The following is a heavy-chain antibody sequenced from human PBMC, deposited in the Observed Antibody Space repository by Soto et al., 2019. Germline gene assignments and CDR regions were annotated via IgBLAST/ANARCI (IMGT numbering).Heavy chain of an antibody. V-gene: IGHV3-74*01. CDR3: ARDNNWSLEY. J-gene: IGHJ4*02. Sequence: VGSLRLSCASSVFTFSKHWMHCVRQAPGKWLVWVSHIKTDGSFTRDADSVKGRFTISRDNARNTLYLQMNSLRAEDTAVYYCARDNNWSLEYWGQGTLVNVSS. CDR1: VFTFSKHW. CDR2: IKTDGSFT. D-gene: IGHD1-1*01.